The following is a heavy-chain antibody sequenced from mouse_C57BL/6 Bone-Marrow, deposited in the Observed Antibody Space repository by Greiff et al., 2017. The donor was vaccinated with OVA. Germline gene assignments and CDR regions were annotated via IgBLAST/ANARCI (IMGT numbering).Heavy chain of an antibody. J-gene: IGHJ3*01. CDR2: IDPNSGGT. CDR3: ARREVIYYYGQFAY. Sequence: QVQLKQPGAELVKPGASVKLSCKASGYTFTSYWMHWVKQRPGRGLEWIGRIDPNSGGTKYNEKFKSKATLTVDKPSSTAYMQLSSLTSEDSAVYYCARREVIYYYGQFAYWGQGTLVTVSA. CDR1: GYTFTSYW. V-gene: IGHV1-72*01. D-gene: IGHD1-1*01.